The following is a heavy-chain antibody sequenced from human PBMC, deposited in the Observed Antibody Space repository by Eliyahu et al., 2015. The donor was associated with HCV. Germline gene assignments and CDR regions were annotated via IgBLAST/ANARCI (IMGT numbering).Heavy chain of an antibody. J-gene: IGHJ5*02. Sequence: QLQLQESGPGLVKPSETLSLTCTGSGGSISSSSYYWGWIRQPPGKGLEWIASIYYSGSTYYNPSLKSRVTISVDTSKNQFSLKLSSVTAADTAVYFCFGGIASAGSWFDPWGQGTLVTVSS. CDR1: GGSISSSSYY. D-gene: IGHD6-13*01. CDR3: FGGIASAGSWFDP. CDR2: IYYSGST. V-gene: IGHV4-39*07.